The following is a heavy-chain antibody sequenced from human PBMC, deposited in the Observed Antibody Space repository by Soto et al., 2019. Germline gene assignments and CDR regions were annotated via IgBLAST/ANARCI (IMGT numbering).Heavy chain of an antibody. CDR3: ARNGGYGLDV. Sequence: QFQLVQSGSEVKKPGASVKVSCKASGYTFSIYGINWVRQAAGHGLERMEWISTYKGNRDYAQNLQGRVTMTTDTSTSTAYMERMSLRSDDTAVYYCARNGGYGLDVWGQGTTVTVSS. J-gene: IGHJ6*02. D-gene: IGHD3-10*01. CDR2: ISTYKGNR. V-gene: IGHV1-18*01. CDR1: GYTFSIYG.